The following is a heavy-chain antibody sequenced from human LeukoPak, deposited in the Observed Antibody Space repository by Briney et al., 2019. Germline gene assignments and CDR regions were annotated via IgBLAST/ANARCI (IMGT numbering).Heavy chain of an antibody. CDR2: IYSSGGT. V-gene: IGHV4-4*07. CDR1: GGSISSYY. J-gene: IGHJ3*02. Sequence: SETLSLTCTVSGGSISSYYWSWIRQPAGKGLEWIGRIYSSGGTDYNPSLKSRVIMSVDTSKSQFSLKLSSVTAADTAVYYCARGAAAASERAFDIWGQGTMVTVSS. D-gene: IGHD6-13*01. CDR3: ARGAAAASERAFDI.